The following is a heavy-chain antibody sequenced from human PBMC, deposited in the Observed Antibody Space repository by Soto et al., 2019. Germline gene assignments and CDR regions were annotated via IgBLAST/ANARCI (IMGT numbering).Heavy chain of an antibody. V-gene: IGHV3-74*01. D-gene: IGHD2-15*01. CDR1: GFTFSNYW. CDR2: IKSDGSST. J-gene: IGHJ4*02. CDR3: ASPTPAGY. Sequence: EVQLVESGGGLVQPGGSLRLTCAASGFTFSNYWMHWVRQAPGKGLAWVSRIKSDGSSTDYADSVKGRFTISRDNAKNTLYLQMNSLRVEDTAVYYCASPTPAGYWGQGTLVTVSS.